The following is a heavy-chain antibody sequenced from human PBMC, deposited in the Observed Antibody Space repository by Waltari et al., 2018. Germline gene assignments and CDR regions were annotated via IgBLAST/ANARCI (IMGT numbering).Heavy chain of an antibody. CDR2: VYHDGKT. V-gene: IGHV4-38-2*01. CDR3: ARATCSHGGCSMYYFYYYMDV. D-gene: IGHD5-18*01. CDR1: GDSISSGFY. Sequence: QVQLQESGPGLVKSSETLSLTCDVSGDSISSGFYWVWIRRPPGKGPEWIGSVYHDGKTFYNPSHESRVTMSVDTSKRHFSLSLSSVTAADTAVYYCARATCSHGGCSMYYFYYYMDVWGKGTTVTVSS. J-gene: IGHJ6*03.